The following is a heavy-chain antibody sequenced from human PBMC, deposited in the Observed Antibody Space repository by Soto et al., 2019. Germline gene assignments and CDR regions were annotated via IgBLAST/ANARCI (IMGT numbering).Heavy chain of an antibody. CDR1: GFTFSSYG. Sequence: GGSLRLSCAASGFTFSSYGMSWVRQAPGKGLEWVSGISGSGGNTYYRDAVKGRFTISRDNSKDTLYLQMNILRVEDTAVYYCANYLTAVGATSPFDKWGQGTLVTVSS. CDR2: ISGSGGNT. CDR3: ANYLTAVGATSPFDK. D-gene: IGHD1-26*01. J-gene: IGHJ4*02. V-gene: IGHV3-23*01.